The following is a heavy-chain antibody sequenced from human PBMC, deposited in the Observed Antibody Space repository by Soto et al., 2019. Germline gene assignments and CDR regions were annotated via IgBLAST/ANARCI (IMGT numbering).Heavy chain of an antibody. CDR3: ARGELLWFGELLR. J-gene: IGHJ4*02. Sequence: QVQLVQSGAEGKKPGASVKVSCKASGYTFTSYEINWVRQATGQGLEWMGWMNPNSGDTGYAQKCLXRXXMARNTSTGTAYMELSRLRSEDTAVYYCARGELLWFGELLRWGQGTLVTVSS. CDR1: GYTFTSYE. V-gene: IGHV1-8*01. D-gene: IGHD3-10*01. CDR2: MNPNSGDT.